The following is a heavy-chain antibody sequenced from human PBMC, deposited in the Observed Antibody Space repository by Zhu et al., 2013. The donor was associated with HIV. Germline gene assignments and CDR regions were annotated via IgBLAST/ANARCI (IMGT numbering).Heavy chain of an antibody. D-gene: IGHD3-16*01. CDR2: IYYSGST. CDR3: ARVKAALGGGYYFDY. Sequence: QVQLQESGPGLVKPSQTLSLTCTVSGGSISSGDYYWSWIRQPPGKGLEWIGYIYYSGSTYYNPSLKRRVTISVHTSKNQFSLKLSSVTAADTAVYYCARVKAALGGGYYFDYWGQGTLVTVSS. V-gene: IGHV4-30-4*01. CDR1: GGSISSGDYY. J-gene: IGHJ4*02.